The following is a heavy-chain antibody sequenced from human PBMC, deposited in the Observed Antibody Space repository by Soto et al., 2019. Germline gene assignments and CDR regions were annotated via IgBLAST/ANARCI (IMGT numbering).Heavy chain of an antibody. D-gene: IGHD3-22*01. Sequence: SETLSLTCTVSGGSISSSSYYWGWIRQPPGKGLEWIGSIYYSGSTYYNPSLKSRVTISVDTSKNQFSLKLSSVTAADTAVYYCASANYYDDSSGPIDYWGQGTLVTVSS. CDR1: GGSISSSSYY. V-gene: IGHV4-39*01. CDR2: IYYSGST. CDR3: ASANYYDDSSGPIDY. J-gene: IGHJ4*02.